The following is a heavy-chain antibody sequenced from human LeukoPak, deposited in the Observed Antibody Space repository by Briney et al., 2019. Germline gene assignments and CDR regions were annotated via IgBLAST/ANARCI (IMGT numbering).Heavy chain of an antibody. D-gene: IGHD2-2*01. CDR3: ARGPVYCSSTSCYGTYFDY. CDR2: IIPIFGTA. J-gene: IGHJ4*02. CDR1: GGTFSSYA. Sequence: ASVKVSCKASGGTFSSYAISWVRQAPGQGLEWMGGIIPIFGTANYAQKFQGRVTITTDESTSTAYMELSSLRSEDTAVYYCARGPVYCSSTSCYGTYFDYRGQGTLVTVSS. V-gene: IGHV1-69*05.